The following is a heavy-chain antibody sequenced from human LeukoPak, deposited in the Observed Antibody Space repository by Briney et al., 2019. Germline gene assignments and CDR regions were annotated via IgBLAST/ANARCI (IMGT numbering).Heavy chain of an antibody. Sequence: GASLRLSCAASGFTFSSYAMSWVRQAPGKGLEWVSAISGSGGSTYYADSVKGRFTISRDNSKNTLYLQMNSLRAEDTAVYYCAKTIVVVPAADYWGQGTLVTVSS. V-gene: IGHV3-23*01. D-gene: IGHD2-2*01. J-gene: IGHJ4*02. CDR3: AKTIVVVPAADY. CDR2: ISGSGGST. CDR1: GFTFSSYA.